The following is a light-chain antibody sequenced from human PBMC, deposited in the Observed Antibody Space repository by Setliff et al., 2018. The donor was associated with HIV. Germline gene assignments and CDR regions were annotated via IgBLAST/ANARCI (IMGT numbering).Light chain of an antibody. CDR2: DVN. V-gene: IGLV2-14*01. CDR1: SSDVGGYNY. Sequence: QSVLAQPASVPGSPGQSITISCTGTSSDVGGYNYVSWYQLHPGKAPKVMIYDVNKRPSGISNRFSGSKSGNTASLTISGLQAEDEADYYCSSYTSSSTLYVFGTGTKVTVL. J-gene: IGLJ1*01. CDR3: SSYTSSSTLYV.